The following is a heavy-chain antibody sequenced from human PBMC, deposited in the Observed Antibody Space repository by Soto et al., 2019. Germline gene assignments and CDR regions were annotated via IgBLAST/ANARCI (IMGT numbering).Heavy chain of an antibody. CDR2: VSVTGGSA. V-gene: IGHV3-23*01. J-gene: IGHJ4*02. Sequence: GGPLSLSCAASGFTFSSYAITWGRQAPGKGLEWVSGVSVTGGSAYYADSVKGRFTISRDKSTNTLYLHMNSLRAEDTAVYYCARGSAYSDYDLEYWGQGTLVTVSS. CDR3: ARGSAYSDYDLEY. CDR1: GFTFSSYA. D-gene: IGHD4-17*01.